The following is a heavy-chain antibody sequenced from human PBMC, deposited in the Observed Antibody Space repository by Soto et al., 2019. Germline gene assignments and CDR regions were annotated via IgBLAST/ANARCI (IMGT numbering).Heavy chain of an antibody. D-gene: IGHD3-22*01. V-gene: IGHV4-59*01. CDR3: ARDRNYYDSSGYPLGPSFDY. J-gene: IGHJ4*02. CDR1: GGSISSYY. CDR2: IYYSGST. Sequence: LSLTCTVSGGSISSYYWSWIRQPPGKGLEWIGYIYYSGSTNYNPSLKSRVTISVDTSKNQFSLKLSSVTAADTAVYYCARDRNYYDSSGYPLGPSFDYWGQGTLVTVSS.